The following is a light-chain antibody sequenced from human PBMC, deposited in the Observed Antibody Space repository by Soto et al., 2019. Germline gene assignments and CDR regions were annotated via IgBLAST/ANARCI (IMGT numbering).Light chain of an antibody. CDR3: QQYGNSPPT. V-gene: IGKV3-20*01. Sequence: EIVLTQSPGTLSLSPGERATLACRASQRLSSTYLAWYQQKPGQAPRLLIYGASSRATGSPDRFIGSGSATDFTLTISRLEPEDFAVYHCQQYGNSPPTFGGGTKVEL. CDR2: GAS. J-gene: IGKJ4*01. CDR1: QRLSSTY.